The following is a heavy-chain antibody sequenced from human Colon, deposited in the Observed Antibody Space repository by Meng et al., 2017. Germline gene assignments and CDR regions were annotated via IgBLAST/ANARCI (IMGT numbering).Heavy chain of an antibody. J-gene: IGHJ6*02. V-gene: IGHV1-69*05. Sequence: SVKVSCKASGGTFSSYAISWVRQAPGQGLEWMGGIIPIFGTANYAQKFQGRVTITTDESTSTAYMELSSLRSEDTAVYYCARALPYYDISTGYSPKYYYGMDVWGQGTTVTVSS. D-gene: IGHD3-9*01. CDR2: IIPIFGTA. CDR3: ARALPYYDISTGYSPKYYYGMDV. CDR1: GGTFSSYA.